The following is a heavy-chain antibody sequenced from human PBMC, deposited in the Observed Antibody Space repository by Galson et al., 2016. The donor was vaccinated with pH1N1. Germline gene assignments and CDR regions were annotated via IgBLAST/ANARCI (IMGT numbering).Heavy chain of an antibody. CDR1: GFDFSQYG. V-gene: IGHV3-33*01. CDR3: ARDSAHEGKINDGLTV. J-gene: IGHJ6*02. CDR2: LWPDGSNE. Sequence: SLRLSCAASGFDFSQYGMHWIRQAPGLGLGWVAFLWPDGSNEFYTDSVKGRFTISRDNSKNILYLQMSSLRDEDTALYYCARDSAHEGKINDGLTVGGQGTSVTVSS. D-gene: IGHD1-1*01.